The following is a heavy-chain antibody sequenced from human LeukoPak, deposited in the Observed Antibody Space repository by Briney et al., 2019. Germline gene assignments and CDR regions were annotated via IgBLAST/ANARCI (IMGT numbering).Heavy chain of an antibody. D-gene: IGHD5-12*01. V-gene: IGHV3-21*01. CDR1: GFTFSSYS. CDR3: ARALASETGGGAGASGYDPAAWYYYMDV. Sequence: TGGSLRLSCAASGFTFSSYSMNWVRQAPGKGLEWVSSISSSSSYIYYADSVKGRFTISRDNAKNSLYLQMNSLRAEDTAVYYCARALASETGGGAGASGYDPAAWYYYMDVWGKGTTVTVSS. J-gene: IGHJ6*03. CDR2: ISSSSSYI.